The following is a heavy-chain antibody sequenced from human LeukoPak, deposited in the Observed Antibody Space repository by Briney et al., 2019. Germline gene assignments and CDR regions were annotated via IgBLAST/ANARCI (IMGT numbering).Heavy chain of an antibody. V-gene: IGHV3-15*01. D-gene: IGHD2-15*01. Sequence: PGGSLRLSCAASGFTFSNAWMSWVRQAPGKGLEWVGRIKSKTDGGTTDYAAPVKGRFTISRDDSKNTLYLQMNSLKTEDTAVYYCTTLKDIVVVVAATPDYYYYVDVWGKGTTVTVS. CDR1: GFTFSNAW. CDR3: TTLKDIVVVVAATPDYYYYVDV. CDR2: IKSKTDGGTT. J-gene: IGHJ6*03.